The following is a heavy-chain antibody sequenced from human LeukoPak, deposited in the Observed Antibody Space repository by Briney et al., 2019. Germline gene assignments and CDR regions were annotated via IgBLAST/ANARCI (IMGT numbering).Heavy chain of an antibody. CDR3: ARPRSGYRYDAFDI. Sequence: TPSETLSLTCAVSGGSISSSSYYWGWIRQPPGKGLEWIGSIYYSGSTYYNPSLKSRVTISVDTSKNQFSLKLSSVTAADTAVYYCARPRSGYRYDAFDIWGQGTMVTVSS. CDR2: IYYSGST. J-gene: IGHJ3*02. D-gene: IGHD3-3*01. V-gene: IGHV4-39*01. CDR1: GGSISSSSYY.